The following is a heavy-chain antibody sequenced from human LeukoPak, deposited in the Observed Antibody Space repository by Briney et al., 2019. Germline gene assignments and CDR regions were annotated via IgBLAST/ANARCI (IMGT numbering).Heavy chain of an antibody. V-gene: IGHV3-30*03. J-gene: IGHJ3*02. CDR1: GFDLITYS. CDR2: SLYDGSNK. Sequence: GGSLRLSCAASGFDLITYSMHWVRQAPGKGLEWLAVSLYDGSNKYYADSVKGRFTVSRDSFKSILYLQMNNLRADDTAAYYCAGALPMECTTVGCEMSGNFDMWGQGTVVTVSA. CDR3: AGALPMECTTVGCEMSGNFDM. D-gene: IGHD2/OR15-2a*01.